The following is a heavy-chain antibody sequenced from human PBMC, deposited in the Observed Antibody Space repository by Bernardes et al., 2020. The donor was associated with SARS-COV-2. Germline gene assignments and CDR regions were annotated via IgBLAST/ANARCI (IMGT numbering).Heavy chain of an antibody. CDR2: IKQDGSDK. Sequence: GGSLRLSCVASGFTFSTNWMNWVRQAPGKGLEWVANIKQDGSDKYYVDSVKGRFTISRDNAKNSLYLQMNSLRAEDTAVYYCVRGAPLVSRLGGYWGQGTLVTVSS. V-gene: IGHV3-7*05. J-gene: IGHJ4*02. CDR3: VRGAPLVSRLGGY. CDR1: GFTFSTNW. D-gene: IGHD6-6*01.